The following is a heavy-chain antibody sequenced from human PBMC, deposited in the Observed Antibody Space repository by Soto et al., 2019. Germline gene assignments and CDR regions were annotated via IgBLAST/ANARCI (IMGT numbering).Heavy chain of an antibody. CDR3: ARDFTGWPPDGVDS. J-gene: IGHJ4*02. CDR2: ISAYNGAT. CDR1: GFTFTSYA. Sequence: QVHLVQSGAEVKMPGASVKVSCKASGFTFTSYAITWVRQAPGQGLEWMGWISAYNGATNYAQNFQGRVTMTTDSSTRTAYLELGSLTSDDTSVYFCARDFTGWPPDGVDSWGQGTLIIVSA. D-gene: IGHD3-16*01. V-gene: IGHV1-18*01.